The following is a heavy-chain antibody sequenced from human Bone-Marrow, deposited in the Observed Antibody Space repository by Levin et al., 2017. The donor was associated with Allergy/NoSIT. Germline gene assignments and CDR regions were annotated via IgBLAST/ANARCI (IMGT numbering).Heavy chain of an antibody. CDR3: VTEGDDYGDYFDY. CDR1: GFTFTNAW. Sequence: GSLRLSCAASGFTFTNAWMSWVRQAPGKGLEWVGRIKSPTYGGTTDYAVPAEGRFTISRDDSKNTLYLQMTSLRTEDTAVYYCVTEGDDYGDYFDYWGQGTLVTVS. J-gene: IGHJ4*02. CDR2: IKSPTYGGTT. V-gene: IGHV3-15*01. D-gene: IGHD4-17*01.